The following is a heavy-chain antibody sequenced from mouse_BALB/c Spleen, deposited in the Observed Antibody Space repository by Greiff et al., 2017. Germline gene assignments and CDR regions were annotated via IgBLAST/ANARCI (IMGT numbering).Heavy chain of an antibody. D-gene: IGHD1-1*01. CDR3: ASSAVGKDYFDY. V-gene: IGHV3-2*02. J-gene: IGHJ2*01. Sequence: EVKLMESGPGLVKPSQSLSLTCTVTGYSITSDYAWNWIRQFPGNKLEWMGYISYSGSTSYNPSLKSRISITRDTSKNQFFLQLNSVTTEDTATYYCASSAVGKDYFDYWGQGTTLTVSS. CDR2: ISYSGST. CDR1: GYSITSDYA.